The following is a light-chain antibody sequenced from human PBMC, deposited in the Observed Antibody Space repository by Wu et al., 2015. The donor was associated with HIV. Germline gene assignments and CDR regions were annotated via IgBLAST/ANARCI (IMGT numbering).Light chain of an antibody. V-gene: IGKV1-13*02. CDR2: DAS. J-gene: IGKJ3*01. CDR1: RSITSA. CDR3: QQFNSYPAT. Sequence: AIQLTQSPSSLSASVGDRVTITCRASRSITSALAWYQQKPGKAPELLIFDASSLESGVPSRFSGSGSGTDFTLTISSLQPEDFATYYCQQFNSYPATFGPGTKVDAK.